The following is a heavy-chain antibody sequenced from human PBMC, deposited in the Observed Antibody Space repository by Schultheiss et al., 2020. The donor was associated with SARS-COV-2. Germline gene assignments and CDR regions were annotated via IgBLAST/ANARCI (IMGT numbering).Heavy chain of an antibody. J-gene: IGHJ4*02. D-gene: IGHD6-6*01. V-gene: IGHV3-48*01. CDR1: GFTFSSYS. CDR2: ISWNSGSI. CDR3: ARDRESSSAHDY. Sequence: GGSLRLSRAASGFTFSSYSMNWVRQAPGQGLEWVSGISWNSGSIGYADSVKGRFTISRDNAKNSLYLQMNSLRAEDTAVYYCARDRESSSAHDYWGQGTLVTVSS.